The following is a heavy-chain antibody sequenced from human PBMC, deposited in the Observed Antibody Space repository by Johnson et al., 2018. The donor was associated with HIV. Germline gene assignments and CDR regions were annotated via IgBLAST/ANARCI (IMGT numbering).Heavy chain of an antibody. J-gene: IGHJ3*02. CDR2: ISGDGSSS. CDR3: ARAQLLADDAFNN. D-gene: IGHD6-6*01. Sequence: MLLVESGGGLVQPGRSLRLSCAASGFTISTFWMHWVRQVPGKGLMWVSRISGDGSSSSYADSVKGRFTISRDNAKNTLYLQLNSLRVEDTAIYYCARAQLLADDAFNNWGQGTMVTVSS. V-gene: IGHV3-74*02. CDR1: GFTISTFW.